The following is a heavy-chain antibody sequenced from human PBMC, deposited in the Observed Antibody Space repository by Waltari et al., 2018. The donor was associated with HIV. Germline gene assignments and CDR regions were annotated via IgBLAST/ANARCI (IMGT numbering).Heavy chain of an antibody. V-gene: IGHV3-7*01. CDR1: RFSFITIW. D-gene: IGHD3-3*01. CDR2: LIQEVGEK. Sequence: EVVVVESGGGLVRPWRTLGRSCSAFRFSFITIWRVWVRQGQGRGGEGRANLIQEVGEKNYADSVKGRFTVSRDNNKKSLYLQLSSRGAEDMAVYYCARDLKDYDFWSLADGWGQVTTVTVSS. J-gene: IGHJ6*02. CDR3: ARDLKDYDFWSLADG.